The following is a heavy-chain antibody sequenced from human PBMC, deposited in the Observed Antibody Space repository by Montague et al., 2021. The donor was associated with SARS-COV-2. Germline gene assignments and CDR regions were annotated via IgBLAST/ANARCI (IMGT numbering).Heavy chain of an antibody. V-gene: IGHV4-4*07. Sequence: IYSSGSTNYXXXLKSRVTMSVDTSKNQFSLKVSSVTAAGTAVYYCSRDYGDYSYYYGLDVWGQWTKVTVSS. CDR3: SRDYGDYSYYYGLDV. J-gene: IGHJ6*02. D-gene: IGHD4-17*01. CDR2: IYSSGST.